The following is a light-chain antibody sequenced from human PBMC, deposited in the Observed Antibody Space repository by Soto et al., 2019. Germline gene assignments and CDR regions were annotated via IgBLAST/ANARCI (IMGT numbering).Light chain of an antibody. V-gene: IGLV7-43*01. CDR1: TGVVTSGYY. J-gene: IGLJ3*02. CDR3: LVYYGGAWV. CDR2: STT. Sequence: QTVVTQEPPLTVSPGETVTLTCASSTGVVTSGYYPNWFQQKPGQAPRALIYSTTYKHSWTPARFSGSLLGGKAALTLSGVQPDDEAEYYCLVYYGGAWVFGGGTKLTVL.